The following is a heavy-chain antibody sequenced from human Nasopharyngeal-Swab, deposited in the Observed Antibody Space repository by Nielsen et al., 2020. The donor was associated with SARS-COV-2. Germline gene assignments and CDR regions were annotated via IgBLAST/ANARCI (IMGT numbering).Heavy chain of an antibody. CDR2: ISYDGSNK. CDR3: AKERFYSGSGKYPRDFDY. J-gene: IGHJ4*02. Sequence: GGSLRLSWVASGFTFSNYGMHWVRQAPGKGLEWVAIISYDGSNKYHADSVKGRFTISKDNSKNTLYLQMSGLRADDTAVYYCAKERFYSGSGKYPRDFDYWGQGTLVTVSS. CDR1: GFTFSNYG. V-gene: IGHV3-30*18. D-gene: IGHD3-10*01.